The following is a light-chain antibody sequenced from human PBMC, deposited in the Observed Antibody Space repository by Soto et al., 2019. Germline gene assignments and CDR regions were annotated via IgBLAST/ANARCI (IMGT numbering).Light chain of an antibody. J-gene: IGLJ1*01. CDR3: SSYTSTSTV. V-gene: IGLV2-14*01. Sequence: QSVLTQPASVSGSPGQSITISGTGISSDGDDYKDVSWYQQHPGKAPKLMIYEVTYRPSGVSNRFSGSKSGNTASLTISGLQAEDEADYYCSSYTSTSTVFGTGTKLTVL. CDR1: SSDGDDYKD. CDR2: EVT.